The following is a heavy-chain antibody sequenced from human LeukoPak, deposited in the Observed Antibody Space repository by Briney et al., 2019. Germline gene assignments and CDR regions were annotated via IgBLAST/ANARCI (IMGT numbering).Heavy chain of an antibody. V-gene: IGHV1-2*02. D-gene: IGHD6-19*01. J-gene: IGHJ3*02. Sequence: GASVKVSCKASGYTFTGYYMHWVRQAPGQGLEWMGWINPNSGGTNYAQKFQGRVTMTRDTSISTAYMELRRLRSDDTAVYYCARNTYSSGWSPDYYDAFDIWGQGTMVTVSS. CDR3: ARNTYSSGWSPDYYDAFDI. CDR2: INPNSGGT. CDR1: GYTFTGYY.